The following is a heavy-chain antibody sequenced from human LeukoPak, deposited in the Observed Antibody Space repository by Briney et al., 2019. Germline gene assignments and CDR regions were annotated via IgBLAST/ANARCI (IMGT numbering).Heavy chain of an antibody. CDR1: GFTFSDYY. Sequence: GGSLRLSCAASGFTFSDYYMSWIRQAPGKGLEWVSYISSSGSTIYYADSVKGRFTISRDNAKNSLYPQMNSLRAEDTAVYYCARGWTREGYGDYVPDAFDIWGQGTMVTVSS. CDR3: ARGWTREGYGDYVPDAFDI. V-gene: IGHV3-11*01. D-gene: IGHD4-17*01. J-gene: IGHJ3*02. CDR2: ISSSGSTI.